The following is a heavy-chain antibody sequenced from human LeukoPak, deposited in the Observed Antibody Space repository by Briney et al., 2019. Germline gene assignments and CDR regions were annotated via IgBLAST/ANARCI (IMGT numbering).Heavy chain of an antibody. D-gene: IGHD1-14*01. V-gene: IGHV4-34*01. CDR1: GGSFSGYY. J-gene: IGHJ4*02. CDR2: INHSGST. CDR3: ARGRSYFYY. Sequence: SETLSLTXAVYGGSFSGYYWSCIRQPPGKGLEWIGEINHSGSTNYNPSLKSRVTISVDTSKNQFSLKLSSVTAADTAVYYCARGRSYFYYWGQGTLVTVSS.